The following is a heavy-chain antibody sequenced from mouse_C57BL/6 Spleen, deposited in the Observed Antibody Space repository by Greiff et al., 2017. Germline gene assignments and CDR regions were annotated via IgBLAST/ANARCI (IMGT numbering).Heavy chain of an antibody. CDR3: ARMGGRGAYYFDY. CDR1: GYTFTDYY. J-gene: IGHJ2*01. V-gene: IGHV1-26*01. CDR2: INPNNGGT. D-gene: IGHD1-1*02. Sequence: VQLQQSGPELVKPGASVKISCKASGYTFTDYYMNWVKQSHGKSLEWIGDINPNNGGTSYNQKFKGKATLTVDKSSSTAYMELRSLTSEDSAVYYCARMGGRGAYYFDYWGQGTTLTVSS.